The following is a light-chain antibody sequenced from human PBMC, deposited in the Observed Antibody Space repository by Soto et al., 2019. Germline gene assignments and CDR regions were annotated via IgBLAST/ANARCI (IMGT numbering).Light chain of an antibody. J-gene: IGKJ1*01. CDR3: QQYGSSPRT. CDR2: AAS. CDR1: QSVSYNY. Sequence: EIVLTQSPGTLSLSPGERAILSCRASQSVSYNYLAWYQQKPGQAPRLLIFAASSRATGIPDRFSGSGSGTDFTLTISRLEPEDFAMYYCQQYGSSPRTFGQGTKVEIK. V-gene: IGKV3-20*01.